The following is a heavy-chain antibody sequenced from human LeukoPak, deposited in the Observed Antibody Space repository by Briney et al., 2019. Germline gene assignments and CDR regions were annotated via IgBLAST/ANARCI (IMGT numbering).Heavy chain of an antibody. CDR3: VRALIGSSDY. Sequence: GGSLRLSCVTSGFSFSSSWMHWVRQAPGKGLVWVSRINPDASITTYADSVKGRFTISRDNAKNTVNLQMNSLRVDDTAVYFCVRALIGSSDYWGQGTLVTVSS. CDR1: GFSFSSSW. D-gene: IGHD2-21*01. CDR2: INPDASIT. V-gene: IGHV3-74*03. J-gene: IGHJ4*02.